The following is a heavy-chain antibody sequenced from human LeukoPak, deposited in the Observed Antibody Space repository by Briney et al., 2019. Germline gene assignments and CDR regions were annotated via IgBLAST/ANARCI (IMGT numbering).Heavy chain of an antibody. CDR1: GYTFTSYY. D-gene: IGHD3-3*01. Sequence: ASVKVSCKASGYTFTSYYMHWVRQAPGQGLEWMGWINTNTGNPTYAQGFTGRFVFSLDTSVSMAYLQISSLKAEDTAVYYCARGEAIFGVARVWYYFDYWGQGTLVTVSS. CDR2: INTNTGNP. CDR3: ARGEAIFGVARVWYYFDY. J-gene: IGHJ4*02. V-gene: IGHV7-4-1*04.